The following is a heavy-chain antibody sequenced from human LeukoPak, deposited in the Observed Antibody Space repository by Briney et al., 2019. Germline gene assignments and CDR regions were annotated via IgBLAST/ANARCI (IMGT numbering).Heavy chain of an antibody. D-gene: IGHD3-22*01. CDR1: GFTFTNYA. V-gene: IGHV3-23*01. J-gene: IGHJ3*02. CDR3: AKDYDSSGWAAFDI. CDR2: ISASASIT. Sequence: GGSLRLSCAASGFTFTNYAMTWVRQAPGKGLEWVSVISASASITYYADSVKGRFTISRDNSKSTLYLQINSLRTEDTAVYYCAKDYDSSGWAAFDIWGQGTMVTVSS.